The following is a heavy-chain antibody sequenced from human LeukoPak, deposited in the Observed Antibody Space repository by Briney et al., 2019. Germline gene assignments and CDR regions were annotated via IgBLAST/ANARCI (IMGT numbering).Heavy chain of an antibody. J-gene: IGHJ4*02. CDR1: GGSISSGGYY. D-gene: IGHD5-18*01. V-gene: IGHV4-31*03. CDR2: IYYSGST. CDR3: ARVSRRVQLWLYADY. Sequence: SETLSLTCTVSGGSISSGGYYWSWIRQHPGKGLEWIGYIYYSGSTYYNPSLKSRVTISVDTSKDQFSLKLSSVTAADTAVYYCARVSRRVQLWLYADYWGQGTLVTVSS.